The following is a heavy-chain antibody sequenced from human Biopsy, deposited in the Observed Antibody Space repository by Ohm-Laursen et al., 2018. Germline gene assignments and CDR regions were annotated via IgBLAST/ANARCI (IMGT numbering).Heavy chain of an antibody. D-gene: IGHD3-22*01. CDR1: GEYFNGYY. Sequence: PGTLSLTCAVYGEYFNGYYWSWIRQTPGKGLEWIGEINHSGRTNYNPSLKSRVTISVDTSKNQFSLKVRSVTAADTAVYYCVRSVDYYDPYHYYALDVWGQGTTVTVSS. J-gene: IGHJ6*02. CDR3: VRSVDYYDPYHYYALDV. V-gene: IGHV4-34*01. CDR2: INHSGRT.